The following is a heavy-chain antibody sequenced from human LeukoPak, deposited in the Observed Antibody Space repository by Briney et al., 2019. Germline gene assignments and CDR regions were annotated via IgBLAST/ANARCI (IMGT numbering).Heavy chain of an antibody. CDR3: AREHHGDYGLGGWFDP. CDR1: GYSISSGYY. CDR2: IYHSGST. D-gene: IGHD4-17*01. J-gene: IGHJ5*02. V-gene: IGHV4-38-2*02. Sequence: PSETLSLTCTVSGYSISSGYYWGWIRQPPGKGLEWIGSIYHSGSTYYNPSLKSRVTISVDTSKNQFPLKLSSVTAADTAVYYCAREHHGDYGLGGWFDPWGQGTLVTVSS.